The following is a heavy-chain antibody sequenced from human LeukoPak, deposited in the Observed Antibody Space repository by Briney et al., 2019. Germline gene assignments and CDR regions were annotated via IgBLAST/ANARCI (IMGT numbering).Heavy chain of an antibody. CDR2: INTNTGNP. J-gene: IGHJ3*02. Sequence: APVKVSCKASGYTFTSYAMNWVRQAPGQGLEWMGWINTNTGNPTYAQGFTGRFVFSLDTSVSTAYLQISSLKAEDTAVYYCARELAMANYDAFDIWGQGTMVTVSS. CDR3: ARELAMANYDAFDI. D-gene: IGHD5-18*01. CDR1: GYTFTSYA. V-gene: IGHV7-4-1*02.